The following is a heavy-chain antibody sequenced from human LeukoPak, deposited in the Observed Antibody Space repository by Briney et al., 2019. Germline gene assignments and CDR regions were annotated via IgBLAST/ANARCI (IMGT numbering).Heavy chain of an antibody. CDR2: IWYDGSNK. J-gene: IGHJ6*03. CDR1: GFTFSSYG. D-gene: IGHD3-3*01. CDR3: GKSAAGFWSGYDYYYMDV. Sequence: GRSLRLSCAASGFTFSSYGMHWVRQAPGKGLEWVAVIWYDGSNKYYADSVKGRFTISRDNSKNTLYLQMNSLRAEDTAVYYCGKSAAGFWSGYDYYYMDVWGKGATVTVSS. V-gene: IGHV3-33*06.